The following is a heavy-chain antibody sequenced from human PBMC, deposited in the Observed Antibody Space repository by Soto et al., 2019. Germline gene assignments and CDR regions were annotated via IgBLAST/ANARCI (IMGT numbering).Heavy chain of an antibody. D-gene: IGHD3-10*01. V-gene: IGHV3-33*01. J-gene: IGHJ4*02. CDR3: ARGTGSGSFLIDY. CDR2: IWFDGSYE. Sequence: QVQLVESGGGVVQPGSSLRLSCQASGFIFSNYAMHWVRQAPGQGLEWVALIWFDGSYENYAESVKGRFTISRDNSKNTLYFQMNSLRVEDTAVYFCARGTGSGSFLIDYWGQGTLVTVSS. CDR1: GFIFSNYA.